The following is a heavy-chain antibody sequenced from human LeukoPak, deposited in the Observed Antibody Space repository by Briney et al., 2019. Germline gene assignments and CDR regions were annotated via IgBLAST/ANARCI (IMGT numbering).Heavy chain of an antibody. V-gene: IGHV4-34*01. CDR3: ARRTAAGRGD. Sequence: PSETLSLTCAVYGGSFSGYYWSWIRQPPGKGLEWIGEINHSGSTNYNPSLKSRVTISVDTSKNQFSLKLSPVTAADTAVYYCARRTAAGRGDWGQGTLVAVSS. CDR2: INHSGST. CDR1: GGSFSGYY. J-gene: IGHJ4*02. D-gene: IGHD6-13*01.